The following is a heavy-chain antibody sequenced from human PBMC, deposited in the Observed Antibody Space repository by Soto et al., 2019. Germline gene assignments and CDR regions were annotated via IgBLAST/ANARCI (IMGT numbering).Heavy chain of an antibody. V-gene: IGHV3-9*01. J-gene: IGHJ4*02. D-gene: IGHD6-25*01. CDR3: VRNKVYSAYSAYKAYSY. Sequence: EVQLVESGGGLVEPGGSLRLSCTASGFTFDDYTMHWVRQAPGKGLEWVSHVTWNGGSTGYADSVKGPFSISRDNAKNSVYLQMNNLRTADTASKYCVRNKVYSAYSAYKAYSYCGQVALVTVSS. CDR1: GFTFDDYT. CDR2: VTWNGGST.